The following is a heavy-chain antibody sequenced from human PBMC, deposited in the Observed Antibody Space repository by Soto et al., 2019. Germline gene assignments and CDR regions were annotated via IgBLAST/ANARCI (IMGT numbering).Heavy chain of an antibody. CDR1: GDSISRYY. V-gene: IGHV4-59*01. J-gene: IGHJ6*02. Sequence: QVQLQESCPGLVKPSETLSLTCTVSGDSISRYYWSWIRLSPGKGLEWIGYIYYSGETNYNPSVKSRVTISVDRTKNQFSLKLSSVTAADTAVYYCARDQGGEFLKGSGMDVWGQGTTVTVSS. CDR3: ARDQGGEFLKGSGMDV. CDR2: IYYSGET. D-gene: IGHD3-10*01.